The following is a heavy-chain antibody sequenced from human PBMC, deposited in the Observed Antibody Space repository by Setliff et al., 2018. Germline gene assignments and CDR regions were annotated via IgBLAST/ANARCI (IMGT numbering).Heavy chain of an antibody. J-gene: IGHJ4*02. V-gene: IGHV4-39*01. CDR1: GGSISSSNYY. D-gene: IGHD2-15*01. CDR2: IYYSGST. CDR3: ARHAQSGVAAPFDY. Sequence: PSETLSLTCTVSGGSISSSNYYWGWIRQPPGKGLEWIGSIYYSGSTYYNPSLKSRVTISVDTSKNQFSLKLSSVTAADTAVYYCARHAQSGVAAPFDYWGQGTLVTVSS.